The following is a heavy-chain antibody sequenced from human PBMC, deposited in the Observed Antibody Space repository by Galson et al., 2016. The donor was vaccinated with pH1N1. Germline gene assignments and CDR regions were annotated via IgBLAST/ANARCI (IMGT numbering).Heavy chain of an antibody. V-gene: IGHV4-39*07. CDR1: GGSISSSSYY. J-gene: IGHJ5*02. Sequence: SETLSLTCTVSGGSISSSSYYWGWIRQPPGKGLEWFGSIYYSGSTYYNPSLKSRVTISVDTSKNQFSLKLSSVTAADTAVYYCARFLYGDYVRWFDPWGQGTLVTVSS. CDR3: ARFLYGDYVRWFDP. D-gene: IGHD4-17*01. CDR2: IYYSGST.